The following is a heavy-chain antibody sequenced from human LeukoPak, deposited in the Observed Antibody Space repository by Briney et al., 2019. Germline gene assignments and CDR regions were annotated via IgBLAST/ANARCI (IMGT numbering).Heavy chain of an antibody. CDR1: GGSISSGDYY. J-gene: IGHJ5*02. Sequence: SQTLSLTCTVSGGSISSGDYYWSWIRQPPGKGLEWIGYIYYSGSTYYNPSLKSRVTISVDTSKNQFSLKLSSVTAADTAVYYCARRPDCSSTSCYNFWFDPWGQGTLVTVSS. CDR2: IYYSGST. V-gene: IGHV4-30-4*08. D-gene: IGHD2-2*02. CDR3: ARRPDCSSTSCYNFWFDP.